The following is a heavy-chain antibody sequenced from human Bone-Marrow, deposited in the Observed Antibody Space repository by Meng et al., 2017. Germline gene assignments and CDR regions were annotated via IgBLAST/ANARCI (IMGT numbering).Heavy chain of an antibody. Sequence: GESLKISCAASGFTFSSYAMHWVRQAPGKGLEWVAVISYDGSNKYYADSVKGRFTISRDNSKNTLYLQMNSLRAEDTAVYYCAKRIMVVTQGPDYWGQGTLVTVSS. CDR3: AKRIMVVTQGPDY. CDR1: GFTFSSYA. V-gene: IGHV3-30*04. J-gene: IGHJ4*02. CDR2: ISYDGSNK. D-gene: IGHD4-23*01.